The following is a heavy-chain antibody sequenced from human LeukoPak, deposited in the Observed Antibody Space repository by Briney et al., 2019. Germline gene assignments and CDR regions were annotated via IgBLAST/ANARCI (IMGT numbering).Heavy chain of an antibody. CDR2: ISAYNGNT. V-gene: IGHV1-18*01. D-gene: IGHD2-15*01. CDR3: ARHIDCSGGSCYLISYAFDI. CDR1: GYTFTSYG. J-gene: IGHJ3*02. Sequence: ASVKVSCKASGYTFTSYGISWVRQAPGQGLEWMGWISAYNGNTNYAQKLQGRVTMTTDTSTSTAYMELRSLRSDDTAVYYCARHIDCSGGSCYLISYAFDIWGQGTMVTVSS.